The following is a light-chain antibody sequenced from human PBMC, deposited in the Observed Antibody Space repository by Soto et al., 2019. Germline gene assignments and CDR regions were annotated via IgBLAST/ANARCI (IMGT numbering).Light chain of an antibody. V-gene: IGLV2-11*01. CDR2: DVT. CDR3: CSYAGSYTFG. J-gene: IGLJ3*02. CDR1: SSDVGGYNY. Sequence: QAVVTQPRSVSGSPGQSVTISCTGTSSDVGGYNYVSWYQQHPGKAPKLMIYDVTKRPSGVPDRFSGSESGNTASLTISGLQAEDEADYYCCSYAGSYTFGFGGGTKLTVL.